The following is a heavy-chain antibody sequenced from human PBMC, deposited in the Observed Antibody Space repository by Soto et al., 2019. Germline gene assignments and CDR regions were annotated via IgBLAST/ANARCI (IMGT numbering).Heavy chain of an antibody. J-gene: IGHJ4*01. Sequence: QVQLQESSPGLLKPSQTLSLTCTVSGASISSADYYWSWIRQHPGQGLEWIGYFHSSGATYKDPSIKSRVTISVDTSKNQISLKLDSVTAADTAIYYCASIWFGDFDYWGHGTLVTISS. CDR2: FHSSGAT. V-gene: IGHV4-30-4*01. D-gene: IGHD3-10*01. CDR3: ASIWFGDFDY. CDR1: GASISSADYY.